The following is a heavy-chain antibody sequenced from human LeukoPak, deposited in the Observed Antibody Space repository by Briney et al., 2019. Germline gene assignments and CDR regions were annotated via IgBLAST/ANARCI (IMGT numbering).Heavy chain of an antibody. CDR3: GRTYSSTWYAFGY. V-gene: IGHV5-10-1*01. CDR2: IDPSVSSP. J-gene: IGHJ4*02. CDR1: GYSFSTYW. D-gene: IGHD6-13*01. Sequence: GESLKISCKGSGYSFSTYWITWVRQMPGKGLEWMGRIDPSVSSPMYSTCFQGHVTIATDKTIRSAYLQWSSLKASDTAIYYCGRTYSSTWYAFGYWGQGTLVTVSS.